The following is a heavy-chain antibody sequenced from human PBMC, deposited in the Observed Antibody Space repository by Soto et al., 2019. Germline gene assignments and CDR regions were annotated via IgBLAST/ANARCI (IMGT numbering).Heavy chain of an antibody. CDR2: IIPIYASP. J-gene: IGHJ5*02. CDR1: GGTFSSNA. V-gene: IGHV1-69*06. D-gene: IGHD3-9*01. CDR3: AVTVTGSRSPLDH. Sequence: QVQLVQSGAEVKKPGSSVKVSCKASGGTFSSNAISWVRQAPGQGLEWMGGIIPIYASPNYAQNFQGRVTVTADKATSTAYLELSCLKFADSAIYYCAVTVTGSRSPLDHWGRGTLVIVSS.